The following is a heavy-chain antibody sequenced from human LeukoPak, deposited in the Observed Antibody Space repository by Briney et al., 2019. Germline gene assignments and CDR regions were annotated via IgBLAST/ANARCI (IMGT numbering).Heavy chain of an antibody. CDR3: ASYYYDSSGYYPASPFDY. J-gene: IGHJ4*02. CDR1: GYTFTSYD. CDR2: IIPIFGTA. Sequence: SVKVSCKASGYTFTSYDISWVRQAPGQGLEWMGGIIPIFGTANYAQKFQGRVTITTDESTSTAYMELSSLRSEDTAVYYCASYYYDSSGYYPASPFDYWGQGTLVTVSS. D-gene: IGHD3-22*01. V-gene: IGHV1-69*05.